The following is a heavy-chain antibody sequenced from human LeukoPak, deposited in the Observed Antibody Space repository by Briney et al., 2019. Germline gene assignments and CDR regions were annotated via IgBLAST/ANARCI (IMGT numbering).Heavy chain of an antibody. CDR2: ITSSSSYI. CDR1: GFTFSSYS. D-gene: IGHD6-19*01. Sequence: PGGSLRLSCVVSGFTFSSYSMNWVRQAPGKGLEWVSSITSSSSYIYYAHSVKGRFTISRDNAQNSLYLQMSSLRAEDSAVYYCARDLTVAGPMDVWGQGTTVTVSS. J-gene: IGHJ6*02. V-gene: IGHV3-21*01. CDR3: ARDLTVAGPMDV.